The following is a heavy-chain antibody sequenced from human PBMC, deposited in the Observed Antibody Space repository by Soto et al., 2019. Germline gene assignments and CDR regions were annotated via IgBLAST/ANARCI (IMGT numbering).Heavy chain of an antibody. CDR1: GGTFSNYA. CDR2: FIPIFGTT. D-gene: IGHD6-13*01. CDR3: ARVSSSWYKDYFDY. Sequence: QVQLVQSGAEVKKPGSSVKVSCKASGGTFSNYAISWVRQAPGQGLEWMGGFIPIFGTTNYAQRFQGRVTITADESTSTAYMELSSLRSEDTAVYYCARVSSSWYKDYFDYWGQGTLVTVSS. V-gene: IGHV1-69*12. J-gene: IGHJ4*02.